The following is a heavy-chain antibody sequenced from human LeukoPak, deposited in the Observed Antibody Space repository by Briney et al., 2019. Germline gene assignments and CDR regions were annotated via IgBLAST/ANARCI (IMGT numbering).Heavy chain of an antibody. Sequence: EASVKVSCKASGYTFTSYDINWVRQATGQGLEWMGWVNPNSGNTGYAQKFQGRVTMTRNTSISTAYMELSSLRSEDTAVYYCARVTEPYGSPIDYWGQGTLVTVSS. D-gene: IGHD3-10*01. CDR1: GYTFTSYD. J-gene: IGHJ4*02. V-gene: IGHV1-8*01. CDR3: ARVTEPYGSPIDY. CDR2: VNPNSGNT.